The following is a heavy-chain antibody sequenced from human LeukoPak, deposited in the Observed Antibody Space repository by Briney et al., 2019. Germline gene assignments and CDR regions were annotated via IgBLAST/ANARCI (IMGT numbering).Heavy chain of an antibody. V-gene: IGHV3-15*01. CDR1: GFTFSDYY. CDR3: TAWFGELWRLDY. Sequence: GGSLRLSCAASGFTFSDYYMSWVRQAPGKGLEWVGRIKSKTDGGTTDYAAPVKGRFTISRDDSKNTLYLQMNSLKTEDTAVYYCTAWFGELWRLDYWGQGTLVTVSS. D-gene: IGHD3-10*01. CDR2: IKSKTDGGTT. J-gene: IGHJ4*02.